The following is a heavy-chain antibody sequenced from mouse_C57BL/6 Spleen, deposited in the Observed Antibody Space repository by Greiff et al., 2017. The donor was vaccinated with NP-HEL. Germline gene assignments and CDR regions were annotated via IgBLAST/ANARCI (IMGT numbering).Heavy chain of an antibody. CDR2: INPSNGGT. CDR3: ARYDYYGIEDGFAY. D-gene: IGHD1-1*01. Sequence: QVHVKQPGTELVKPGASVKLSCKASGYTFTSYWMHWVKQRPGQGLEWIGNINPSNGGTNYNEKFKSKATLTVDKSSSTAYMQLSSLTSEDSAVYYCARYDYYGIEDGFAYWGQGTLVTVSA. CDR1: GYTFTSYW. V-gene: IGHV1-53*01. J-gene: IGHJ3*01.